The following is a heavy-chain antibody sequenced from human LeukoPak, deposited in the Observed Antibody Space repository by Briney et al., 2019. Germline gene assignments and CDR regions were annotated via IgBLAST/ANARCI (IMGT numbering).Heavy chain of an antibody. CDR1: GFTFSNYG. CDR3: VRNRYGYGSGGYSPEHFHH. V-gene: IGHV3-21*01. CDR2: ISTSSSYI. J-gene: IGHJ1*01. D-gene: IGHD2-15*01. Sequence: GGSLRLSCVASGFTFSNYGMDWVRQAPGKGLEWVASISTSSSYIFYADSVKGRFTISRDNPKKSMYLQINSLRAEDTAVYFCVRNRYGYGSGGYSPEHFHHWGQGTLVTVSS.